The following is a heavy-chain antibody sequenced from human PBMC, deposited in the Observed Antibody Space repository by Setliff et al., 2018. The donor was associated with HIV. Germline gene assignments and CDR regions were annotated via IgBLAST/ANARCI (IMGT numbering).Heavy chain of an antibody. J-gene: IGHJ4*02. CDR2: ISWNNDTI. CDR1: GFTFGHYA. Sequence: GGSLRLSCAGSGFTFGHYAMHWVRQAPGKGLEWVSGISWNNDTIDYADSVKGRFTISRDNSKNSLYLQMTSLRAEDTAVYYCARDEDKGYWGQGTLVTVSS. CDR3: ARDEDKGY. V-gene: IGHV3-9*01.